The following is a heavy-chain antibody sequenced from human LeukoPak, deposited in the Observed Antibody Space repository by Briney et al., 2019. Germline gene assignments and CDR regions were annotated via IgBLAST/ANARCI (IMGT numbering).Heavy chain of an antibody. Sequence: PGGSLRLSCAGSGFTFSNYAMTWVRQAPGKGLEWVSTISSSGDATYSADSVKGRFSISRDNSKNTLYLQMNNLRADDTAVYYCAKVPPYKHYFDYWGQGILVTVSS. CDR1: GFTFSNYA. CDR2: ISSSGDAT. J-gene: IGHJ4*02. V-gene: IGHV3-23*01. CDR3: AKVPPYKHYFDY. D-gene: IGHD1-1*01.